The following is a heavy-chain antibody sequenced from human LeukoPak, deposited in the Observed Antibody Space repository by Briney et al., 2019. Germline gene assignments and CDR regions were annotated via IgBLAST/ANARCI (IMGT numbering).Heavy chain of an antibody. CDR3: ARWQYQQTNAFDI. V-gene: IGHV4-61*02. CDR2: IYTSGST. J-gene: IGHJ3*02. CDR1: GGSISSGGYY. Sequence: SQTLSLTCAVSGGSISSGGYYWSWIRQLAGKGLEWIGRIYTSGSTNYNPSLKSRVTMSVDTSKNQFSLKLSSVTAADTAVYYCARWQYQQTNAFDIWGQGTMVTVSS. D-gene: IGHD2-2*01.